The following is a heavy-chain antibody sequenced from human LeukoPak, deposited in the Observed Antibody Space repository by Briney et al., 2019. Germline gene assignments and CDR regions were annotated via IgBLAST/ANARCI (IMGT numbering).Heavy chain of an antibody. CDR2: ISWNSVTT. CDR1: GFTFGDSA. D-gene: IGHD3-9*01. V-gene: IGHV3-9*01. CDR3: AKDGAPRLHRLRYYDY. J-gene: IGHJ4*02. Sequence: GGSLRLSCAASGFTFGDSAMHWVRQVPGKGLEWVSGISWNSVTTEYADSAKGRFTISRDNAKNSLYLEINSLRAEDTALYYCAKDGAPRLHRLRYYDYWAREPWSPSPQ.